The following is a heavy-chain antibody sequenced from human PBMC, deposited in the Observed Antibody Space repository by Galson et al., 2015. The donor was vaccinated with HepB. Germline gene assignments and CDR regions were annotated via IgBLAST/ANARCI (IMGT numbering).Heavy chain of an antibody. CDR1: GFSFKDAH. J-gene: IGHJ4*02. V-gene: IGHV3-15*05. CDR2: VKTMVAGATT. Sequence: SLRLSCAASGFSFKDAHMNWVRQGPGKGLEWVARVKTMVAGATTDFAAPVKGRFNISRDDSKNTVYLQLGSLKTEDTAVYFCSTGTTLNYWGQGTLVTVSS. D-gene: IGHD1-14*01. CDR3: STGTTLNY.